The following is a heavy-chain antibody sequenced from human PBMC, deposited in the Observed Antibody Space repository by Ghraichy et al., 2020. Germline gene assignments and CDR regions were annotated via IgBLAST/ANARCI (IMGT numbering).Heavy chain of an antibody. J-gene: IGHJ4*02. Sequence: GGSLRLSCAASGFTFSSYWMSWVRQAPGKRLEWVANIKQDGSEKYYVDSVKGRFTISRDNAKNSLYLQMNSLRAEDTAVYYCARGGGSYGEGYFDYWGQGTLVTVSS. CDR1: GFTFSSYW. D-gene: IGHD1-26*01. V-gene: IGHV3-7*03. CDR3: ARGGGSYGEGYFDY. CDR2: IKQDGSEK.